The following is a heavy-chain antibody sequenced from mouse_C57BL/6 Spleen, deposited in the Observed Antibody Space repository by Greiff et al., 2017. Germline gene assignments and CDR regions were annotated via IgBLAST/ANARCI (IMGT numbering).Heavy chain of an antibody. CDR2: IYPGSGST. Sequence: VQLQQPGAELVKPGASVKMSCKASGYTFTSYWITWVKQRPGQGLEWIGDIYPGSGSTNYNEKFKSKATLTVDTSSSTAYMQLSSLTSEDSAVYYCARGGNYEGYFDVWGTGTTVTVSS. CDR3: ARGGNYEGYFDV. D-gene: IGHD2-1*01. V-gene: IGHV1-55*01. J-gene: IGHJ1*03. CDR1: GYTFTSYW.